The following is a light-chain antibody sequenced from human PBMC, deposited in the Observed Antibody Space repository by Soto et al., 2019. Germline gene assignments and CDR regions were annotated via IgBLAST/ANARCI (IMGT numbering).Light chain of an antibody. J-gene: IGLJ2*01. Sequence: QSALTQPASVSGSPGQSITISCTGTSSDVGGSNFVSWYQHHPGKAPKLIIYEVRNRPSGVSNRFSGSKSGNTASLTISGLQAEDEADYYCSSYATGTSVLFGGGTKVTVL. CDR1: SSDVGGSNF. CDR3: SSYATGTSVL. CDR2: EVR. V-gene: IGLV2-14*01.